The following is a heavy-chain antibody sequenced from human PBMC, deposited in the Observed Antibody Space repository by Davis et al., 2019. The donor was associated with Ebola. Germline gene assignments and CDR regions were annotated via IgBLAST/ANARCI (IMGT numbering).Heavy chain of an antibody. J-gene: IGHJ4*02. CDR1: GGTFSSYA. CDR2: IIPIFCTA. V-gene: IGHV1-69*06. CDR3: ARGSLAYCGGDCYFG. Sequence: SVKVSCKASGGTFSSYAISWVRQAPGQGLEWMGGIIPIFCTANYAQKFQGRVTITADKSTSTAYMELSSLRSEDTAVYYCARGSLAYCGGDCYFGWGQGTLVTVSS. D-gene: IGHD2-21*01.